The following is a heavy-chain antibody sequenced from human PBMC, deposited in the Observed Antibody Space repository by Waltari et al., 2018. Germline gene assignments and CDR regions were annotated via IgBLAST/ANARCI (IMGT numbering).Heavy chain of an antibody. CDR1: VGPISSCH. CDR2: IYTRGSH. V-gene: IGHV4-4*07. CDR3: ARGEQYYYDSSGYSDWFDP. J-gene: IGHJ5*02. Sequence: QVQLQESGPGLVKPSATLSLTCTVSVGPISSCHWSWIRHPAGKGLEWIGRIYTRGSHNNNPSLKSRVTMSVDTSKNQFSLKLSSVTAADTAVYYCARGEQYYYDSSGYSDWFDPWGQGTLVTVSS. D-gene: IGHD3-22*01.